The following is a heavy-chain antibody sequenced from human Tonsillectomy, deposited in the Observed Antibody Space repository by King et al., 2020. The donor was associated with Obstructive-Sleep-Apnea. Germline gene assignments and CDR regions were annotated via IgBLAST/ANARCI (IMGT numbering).Heavy chain of an antibody. CDR1: GYTFTSHD. CDR2: MNPNSGHA. V-gene: IGHV1-8*01. J-gene: IGHJ4*02. CDR3: ARVLGYCSSTSWGGVDY. D-gene: IGHD2-2*01. Sequence: QLVQSGAEVKRPGASVKVSCKASGYTFTSHDINWVRQATGQGLEWMVWMNPNSGHAGFAQKCQVRVTMTRDTSISTAYMELSGLRSEDSAVYYCARVLGYCSSTSWGGVDYWGQGTLVTVSS.